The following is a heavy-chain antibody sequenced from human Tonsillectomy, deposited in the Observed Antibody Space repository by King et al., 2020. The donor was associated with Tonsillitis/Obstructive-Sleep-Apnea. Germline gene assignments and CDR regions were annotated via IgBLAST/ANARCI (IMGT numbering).Heavy chain of an antibody. D-gene: IGHD3-9*01. CDR2: INHSGGT. Sequence: VQLQQGGAGLLKPSENLSLTCAVYGGSFSGYYWSWIRQPPGKGLEWIGEINHSGGTNYNPSLKSRVTISVDTSRNQFSLKLSSVTAADTAVYYCATDYDILTAYYYWGQGTLVTVSS. CDR3: ATDYDILTAYYY. V-gene: IGHV4-34*01. J-gene: IGHJ4*02. CDR1: GGSFSGYY.